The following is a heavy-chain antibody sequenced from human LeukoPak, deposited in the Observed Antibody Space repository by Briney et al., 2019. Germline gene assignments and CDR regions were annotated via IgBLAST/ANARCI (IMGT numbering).Heavy chain of an antibody. V-gene: IGHV4-59*01. CDR3: ARGYDFWSGYGAKGYGMDV. CDR2: IYYSGST. D-gene: IGHD3-3*01. J-gene: IGHJ6*02. CDR1: GGSISSYY. Sequence: SETLSLTCTVSGGSISSYYWSWIRQPPGKGLEWIGYIYYSGSTNYNPSLKSRVTISVDTSKNQFSLKLSSVTAADTAVYYCARGYDFWSGYGAKGYGMDVWGQGTTVTVSS.